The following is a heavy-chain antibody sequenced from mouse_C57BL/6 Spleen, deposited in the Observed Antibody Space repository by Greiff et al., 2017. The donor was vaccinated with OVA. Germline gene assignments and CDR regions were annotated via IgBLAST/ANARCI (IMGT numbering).Heavy chain of an antibody. D-gene: IGHD2-4*01. CDR3: ARLEGLRGYYAMDY. J-gene: IGHJ4*01. CDR2: ISSGSSTI. V-gene: IGHV5-17*01. Sequence: EVQVVESGGGLVKPGGSLKLSCAASGFTFSDYGMHWVRQAPEKGLEWVAYISSGSSTIYYADTVKGRFTISRDNAKNTLFLQMTSLRSEDTAMYYCARLEGLRGYYAMDYWGQGTSVTVSS. CDR1: GFTFSDYG.